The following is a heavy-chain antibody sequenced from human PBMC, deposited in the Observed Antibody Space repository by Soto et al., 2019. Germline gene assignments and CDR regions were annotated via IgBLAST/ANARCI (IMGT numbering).Heavy chain of an antibody. V-gene: IGHV4-31*03. Sequence: SETLSLTCFVSGYSITAGGYYWSWIRHHPGKGLEWIGSFYSSGSIIYNPSLRSRVSISGDTSSNQSSMSLTSVTAADTARYYCARMYSSGSGWFHPWGQGXLVTVYS. D-gene: IGHD6-19*01. CDR1: GYSITAGGYY. J-gene: IGHJ5*02. CDR3: ARMYSSGSGWFHP. CDR2: FYSSGSI.